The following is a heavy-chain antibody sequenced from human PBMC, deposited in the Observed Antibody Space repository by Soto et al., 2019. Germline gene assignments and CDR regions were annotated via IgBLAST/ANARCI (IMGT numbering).Heavy chain of an antibody. Sequence: QVQLQESGPGLVEPSQTRSLTCTVSGGFFSCGDYYWRWIRQPPGKGLARIGYIYYSLSTYYYQSLKSRVTISVDTSTNHCSLKLSSVTAPDTALYHCARDALQAGYYSYYFDYWGQGTLVTVSS. CDR1: GGFFSCGDYY. J-gene: IGHJ4*02. V-gene: IGHV4-30-4*01. CDR2: IYYSLST. CDR3: ARDALQAGYYSYYFDY. D-gene: IGHD3-22*01.